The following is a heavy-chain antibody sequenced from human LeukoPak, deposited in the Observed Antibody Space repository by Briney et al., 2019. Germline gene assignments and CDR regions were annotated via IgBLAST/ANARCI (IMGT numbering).Heavy chain of an antibody. Sequence: ASVKVSCKASGYTFTSYYMHWVRQAPGQGLEWMGIINPSGGSTSYAQKFQGRVTMTRDMSTSTVYMELSSVRSEDTAVYYCARAPSHLWCSGGSCYLGWFDPWGQGTLVTVSS. CDR1: GYTFTSYY. CDR3: ARAPSHLWCSGGSCYLGWFDP. CDR2: INPSGGST. J-gene: IGHJ5*02. V-gene: IGHV1-46*01. D-gene: IGHD2-15*01.